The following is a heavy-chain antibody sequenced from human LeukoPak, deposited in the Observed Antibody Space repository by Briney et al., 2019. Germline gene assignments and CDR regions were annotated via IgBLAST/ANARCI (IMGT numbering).Heavy chain of an antibody. CDR2: INPNSGDT. V-gene: IGHV1-2*02. J-gene: IGHJ4*02. CDR1: GYTFTGHY. Sequence: ASVKVSCKASGYTFTGHYMHWVRQAPGQGLEWMGWINPNSGDTNYAQKFQGRVTITRDTSISTAYMEVSRLRSDDTAVYYCAKDPRGSIAVRRIFEYWGQGTLVTVSS. CDR3: AKDPRGSIAVRRIFEY. D-gene: IGHD6-6*01.